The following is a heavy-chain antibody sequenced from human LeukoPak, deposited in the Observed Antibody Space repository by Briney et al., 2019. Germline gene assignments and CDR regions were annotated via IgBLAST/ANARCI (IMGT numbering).Heavy chain of an antibody. CDR2: IYYSGST. CDR3: ARDLGPYSSSWYGVDY. D-gene: IGHD6-13*01. V-gene: IGHV4-61*01. J-gene: IGHJ4*02. Sequence: PSETLSLTCTVSGGSISSGSYYWSWIRQPPGKGLEWIGYIYYSGSTNYNPSLKSRVTISVDTSKNQFSLKLSSVTAADTAVYYCARDLGPYSSSWYGVDYWGQGTLVTASS. CDR1: GGSISSGSYY.